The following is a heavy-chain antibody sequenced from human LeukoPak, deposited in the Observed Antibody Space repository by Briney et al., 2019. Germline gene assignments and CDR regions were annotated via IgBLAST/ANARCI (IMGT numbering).Heavy chain of an antibody. Sequence: PSETLSLTCTVSGGSISSSSYYWGWIRQPPGKGLEWIVSIYYSVTTYYNPSLKSRVTISVDTSKNQFSLKLSSVTAADTAVYYCARDRAYYDYIWGSYRYTVNAFDIWGQGTMVTVSS. J-gene: IGHJ3*02. CDR2: IYYSVTT. D-gene: IGHD3-16*02. CDR1: GGSISSSSYY. V-gene: IGHV4-39*07. CDR3: ARDRAYYDYIWGSYRYTVNAFDI.